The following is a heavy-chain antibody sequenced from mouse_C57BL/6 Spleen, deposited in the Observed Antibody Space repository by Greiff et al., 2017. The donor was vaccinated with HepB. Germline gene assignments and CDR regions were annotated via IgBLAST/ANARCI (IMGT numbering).Heavy chain of an antibody. CDR1: GYTFTSYW. D-gene: IGHD1-1*01. Sequence: VQLQQSGAELVKPGASVKMSCKASGYTFTSYWITWVKQRPGQGLEWIGDIYPGSGSTNYNEKFKSKATQTVDTSSSTAYMQLSSLTSEDSAVYYCARGTTVVADWYFDVWGTGTTVTVSS. V-gene: IGHV1-55*01. CDR3: ARGTTVVADWYFDV. J-gene: IGHJ1*03. CDR2: IYPGSGST.